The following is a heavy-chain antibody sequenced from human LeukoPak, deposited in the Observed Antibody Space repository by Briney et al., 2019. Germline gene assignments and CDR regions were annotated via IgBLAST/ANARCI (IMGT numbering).Heavy chain of an antibody. Sequence: GGSLRLSCAASGFTFSNYGMHWVRQAPGKGLECVAFKRYDGSNEYYADSVKGRFTISRDNSKNTLYLQMNSLRAEDTAVYYCAKGGSSYHYYFDYWGQGTLVTVSS. CDR3: AKGGSSYHYYFDY. D-gene: IGHD3-3*01. J-gene: IGHJ4*02. CDR2: KRYDGSNE. CDR1: GFTFSNYG. V-gene: IGHV3-30*02.